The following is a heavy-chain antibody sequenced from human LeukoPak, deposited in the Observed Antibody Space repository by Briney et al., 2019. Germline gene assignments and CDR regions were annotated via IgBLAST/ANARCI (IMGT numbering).Heavy chain of an antibody. V-gene: IGHV4-34*01. J-gene: IGHJ4*02. CDR1: GGSFSGYY. Sequence: SETLSLTCAVYGGSFSGYYWSWIRQPPGKGLEWVGTVYYSGSAYYNPSLKSRVTISVDTSKNQFSLKLRSVTAADTAVYYCARRIFGLYYFDYWGQGSLVTVSS. CDR3: ARRIFGLYYFDY. CDR2: VYYSGSA. D-gene: IGHD3/OR15-3a*01.